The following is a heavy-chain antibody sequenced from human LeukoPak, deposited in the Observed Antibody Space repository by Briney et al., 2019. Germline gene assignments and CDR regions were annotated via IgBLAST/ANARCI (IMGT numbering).Heavy chain of an antibody. V-gene: IGHV3-23*01. CDR1: GFTFSTYA. J-gene: IGHJ4*02. Sequence: GGSLRLSCAASGFTFSTYAMSWVRQAPGKGLEWVSAISGSTGRTYYADSVKGRFTISRDNSKNTLYLQMNSLRAADTAVYYCVKSDYNRFDYWGQGALVTVSS. CDR2: ISGSTGRT. D-gene: IGHD4-11*01. CDR3: VKSDYNRFDY.